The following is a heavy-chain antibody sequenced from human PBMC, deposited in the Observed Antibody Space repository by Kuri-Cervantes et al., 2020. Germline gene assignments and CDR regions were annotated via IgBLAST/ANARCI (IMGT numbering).Heavy chain of an antibody. CDR2: IWYDGSNK. D-gene: IGHD6-19*01. Sequence: GESLKISCAASGFTFNSYGMHWVRQAPGKGLEWVAVIWYDGSNKYYADSVKGRFTISRDNSKNTLYLQMNSLRAEDTAVYYCARDPSSGWQPLDYWGQGTLVTVSS. CDR3: ARDPSSGWQPLDY. J-gene: IGHJ4*02. CDR1: GFTFNSYG. V-gene: IGHV3-33*01.